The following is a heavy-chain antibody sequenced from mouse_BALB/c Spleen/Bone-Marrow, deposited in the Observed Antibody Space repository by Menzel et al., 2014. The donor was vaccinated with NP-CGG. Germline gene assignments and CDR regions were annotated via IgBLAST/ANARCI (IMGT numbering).Heavy chain of an antibody. J-gene: IGHJ2*01. Sequence: EVQLQQSGGGLVQPGGSRKLSCAASGFTFSSFGMHWVRQAPEKGLEWVAYISSGSSTIYYADTVMGRFTIPRDNPKNTLFLQMTSLRSEDTAMYYCARSGSSSGYFDYWGQGTTLTVSS. CDR3: ARSGSSSGYFDY. CDR2: ISSGSSTI. CDR1: GFTFSSFG. V-gene: IGHV5-17*02. D-gene: IGHD1-1*01.